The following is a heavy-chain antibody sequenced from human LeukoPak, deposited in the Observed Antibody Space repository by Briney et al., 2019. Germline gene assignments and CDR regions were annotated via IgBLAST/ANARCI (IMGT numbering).Heavy chain of an antibody. J-gene: IGHJ4*02. Sequence: SETLSLTCTVSGGSISSSSYYWGWIRQPPGKGLEWIGSIYYSGSTYHNPSLKSRVTISVDTSKNQFSLKLSSVTAADTAVYYCARRLGMATIDYWGQGTLVTVSS. CDR3: ARRLGMATIDY. D-gene: IGHD5-24*01. V-gene: IGHV4-39*01. CDR2: IYYSGST. CDR1: GGSISSSSYY.